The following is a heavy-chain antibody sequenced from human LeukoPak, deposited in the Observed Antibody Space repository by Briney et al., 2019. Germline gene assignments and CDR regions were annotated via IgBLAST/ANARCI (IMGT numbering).Heavy chain of an antibody. CDR1: GFTVISNY. J-gene: IGHJ4*02. D-gene: IGHD4-17*01. V-gene: IGHV3-21*01. CDR2: ISSSSSYI. Sequence: GGSLRLSCAASGFTVISNYMSWVRQAPGKGLEWVSSISSSSSYICYADSVKGRFTISRDNAKNSLYLQMNSLRAEDTAVYYCAREDDYGDLGGYFDYWGQGTLVTVSS. CDR3: AREDDYGDLGGYFDY.